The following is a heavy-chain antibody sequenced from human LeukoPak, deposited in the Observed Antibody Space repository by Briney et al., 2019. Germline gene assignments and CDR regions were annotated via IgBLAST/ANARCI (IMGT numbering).Heavy chain of an antibody. CDR3: ARGKEGSTSSLDYYYYYMDV. CDR2: IIPIFGTA. CDR1: GGTFSSYA. Sequence: SVKVSCKASGGTFSSYAISWVRQAPGQGLEWMGGIIPIFGTANYAQKFQGRVTITADESTSTAYMELSSLRSEDTAVYYCARGKEGSTSSLDYYYYYMDVWGKGTTVTVSS. V-gene: IGHV1-69*13. D-gene: IGHD2-2*01. J-gene: IGHJ6*03.